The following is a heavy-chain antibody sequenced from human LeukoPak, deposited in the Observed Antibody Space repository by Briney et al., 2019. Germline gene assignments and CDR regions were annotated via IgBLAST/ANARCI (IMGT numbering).Heavy chain of an antibody. CDR2: IGPTGSDR. CDR3: ATETNGRHYDY. CDR1: GLTFSTSG. J-gene: IGHJ4*02. Sequence: GGSLRLSCTASGLTFSTSGFNWVRQAPGKGLEWVASIGPTGSDRYHADSIKGRFTISRDNANNFLYLQMSSLRAEDTAVYYCATETNGRHYDYWGQGTLLTVSS. V-gene: IGHV3-21*06. D-gene: IGHD1-14*01.